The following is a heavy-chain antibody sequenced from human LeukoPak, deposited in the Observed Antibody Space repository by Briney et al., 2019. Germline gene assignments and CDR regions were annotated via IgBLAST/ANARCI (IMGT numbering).Heavy chain of an antibody. CDR3: ARGYYGSGSYYAYYYYYYYMDV. Sequence: SVKVSCKASGGTFSSYAISWVRQAPGQGLEWMGGIIPIFGTANYAQKFQGGATITADESTSTAYMELSSLRSEDTAVYYCARGYYGSGSYYAYYYYYYYMDVWGKGTTVTVSS. CDR2: IIPIFGTA. D-gene: IGHD3-10*01. V-gene: IGHV1-69*13. CDR1: GGTFSSYA. J-gene: IGHJ6*03.